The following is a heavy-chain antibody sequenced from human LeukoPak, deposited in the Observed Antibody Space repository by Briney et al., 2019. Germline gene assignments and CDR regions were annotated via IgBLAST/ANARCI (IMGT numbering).Heavy chain of an antibody. Sequence: GRSLRLSCAASGFTFDDYAMHRVRQAPGKGLEWVSGISWNSGSIGYADSVKGRFTISRDNAKNSLYLQMNSLRAEDTALYYCAKDMRPYSKLTLGYWGQGTLVTVSS. D-gene: IGHD4-11*01. V-gene: IGHV3-9*01. CDR3: AKDMRPYSKLTLGY. CDR2: ISWNSGSI. J-gene: IGHJ4*02. CDR1: GFTFDDYA.